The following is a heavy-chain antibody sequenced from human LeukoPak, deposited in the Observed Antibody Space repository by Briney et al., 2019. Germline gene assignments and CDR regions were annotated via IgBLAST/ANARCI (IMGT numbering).Heavy chain of an antibody. CDR1: GFTFSSYA. Sequence: GRSLRLSCAASGFTFSSYAMHWVRQAPGKGLEWVAVISYDGSNKYYADSVKGRFTISRDNSKNTLYLQMNSLRAEDTAVYYCARENSENEFYVWGSYRYLAFDYWGQGTLVTVSS. J-gene: IGHJ4*02. CDR2: ISYDGSNK. D-gene: IGHD3-16*02. CDR3: ARENSENEFYVWGSYRYLAFDY. V-gene: IGHV3-30-3*01.